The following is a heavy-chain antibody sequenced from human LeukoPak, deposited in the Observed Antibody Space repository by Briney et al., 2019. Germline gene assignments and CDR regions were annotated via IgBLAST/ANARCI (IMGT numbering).Heavy chain of an antibody. CDR2: INHSGST. D-gene: IGHD3-22*01. Sequence: SGTLSLTCAVYGGSFSGYYWSWIRQPPGKGLEWIGEINHSGSTNYNPSLKSRVTISVDTSKNQFSLKLSSVTAADTAVYYCARGRTLYYDSSGFRTLFDYWGQGTLVTVSS. CDR3: ARGRTLYYDSSGFRTLFDY. V-gene: IGHV4-34*01. J-gene: IGHJ4*02. CDR1: GGSFSGYY.